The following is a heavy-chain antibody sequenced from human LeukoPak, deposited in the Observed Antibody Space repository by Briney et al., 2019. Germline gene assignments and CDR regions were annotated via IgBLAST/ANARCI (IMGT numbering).Heavy chain of an antibody. Sequence: ASVKVSCKASGYTFTSYYMHWVRQAPGQGLEWMGIINPSGGSTSYAQKFQGRVTMTRDTSTSTVYMELSSLRSEDTAVYYCARVSLRYQLLPSDAFDIWGQGTMVTVSS. J-gene: IGHJ3*02. V-gene: IGHV1-46*01. CDR3: ARVSLRYQLLPSDAFDI. CDR2: INPSGGST. D-gene: IGHD2-2*01. CDR1: GYTFTSYY.